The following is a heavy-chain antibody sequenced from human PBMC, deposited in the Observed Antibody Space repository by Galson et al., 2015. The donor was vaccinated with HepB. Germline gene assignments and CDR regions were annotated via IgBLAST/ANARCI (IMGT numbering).Heavy chain of an antibody. CDR3: ARAGAGYSSSWPFDY. CDR1: GDSVSSNSAA. Sequence: CAISGDSVSSNSAAWNWIRQSPSRGLEWLGRTYYRSKWYNDYAVSVKSRITINPDTSKNQFSLQPNSVTPEDTAVYYCARAGAGYSSSWPFDYWGQGTLVTVSS. J-gene: IGHJ4*02. CDR2: TYYRSKWYN. V-gene: IGHV6-1*01. D-gene: IGHD6-13*01.